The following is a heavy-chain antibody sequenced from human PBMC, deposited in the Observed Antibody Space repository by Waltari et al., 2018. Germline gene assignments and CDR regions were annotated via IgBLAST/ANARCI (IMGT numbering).Heavy chain of an antibody. CDR1: GFTSTAHY. D-gene: IGHD1-26*01. J-gene: IGHJ4*02. CDR2: IRNRARSFTT. CDR3: VRDKSGGYYDY. V-gene: IGHV3-72*01. Sequence: EVQVVESGGGLVQPGGSLRLSGSASGFTSTAHYMNWVRQAPGKGLEWVGLIRNRARSFTTDYAASVEGRFAISRDDSKNLLYLQMNSLKTEDTAVYYCVRDKSGGYYDYWGQGTLVTVSS.